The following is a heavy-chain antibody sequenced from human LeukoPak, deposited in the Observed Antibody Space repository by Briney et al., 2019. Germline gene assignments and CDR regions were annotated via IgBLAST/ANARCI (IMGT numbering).Heavy chain of an antibody. CDR3: ARVSITMVRAPDY. CDR2: MSVYNGNT. CDR1: GYTFTIYG. D-gene: IGHD3-10*01. V-gene: IGHV1-18*04. Sequence: XXSFKASGYTFTIYGISWVRQAPGQGREGMGWMSVYNGNTKYTQKLQGRVTITTDTSTSTAYMELRSLRSDDTAVYYCARVSITMVRAPDYWGQGTLVTASS. J-gene: IGHJ4*02.